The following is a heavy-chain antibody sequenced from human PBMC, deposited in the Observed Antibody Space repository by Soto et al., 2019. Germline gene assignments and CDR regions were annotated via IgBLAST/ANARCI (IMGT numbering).Heavy chain of an antibody. CDR1: GYTFTSYG. CDR2: ISAYNGNT. Sequence: ASVKVSCKASGYTFTSYGISWVRQAPGQGLEWMGWISAYNGNTNYAQKLQGRVTMTTDTSTSTAYMELSSLRSEDTAVYYCAREGGSRGYCSGGSCYDGGAFDIWGQGTMVTVSS. J-gene: IGHJ3*02. D-gene: IGHD2-15*01. V-gene: IGHV1-18*01. CDR3: AREGGSRGYCSGGSCYDGGAFDI.